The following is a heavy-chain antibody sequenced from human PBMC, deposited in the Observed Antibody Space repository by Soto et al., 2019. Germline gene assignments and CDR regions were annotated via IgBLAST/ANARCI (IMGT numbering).Heavy chain of an antibody. Sequence: GASVKVSCKASGGTFSSYAISWVRQAPGQGLEWMGGIIPIFGTANYAQKFQGRVTITADKSTSTAYMELSSLRSEDTAVYYCARDGPGATPSYYYGMDVWGQGTTVTVSS. CDR2: IIPIFGTA. CDR1: GGTFSSYA. CDR3: ARDGPGATPSYYYGMDV. D-gene: IGHD2-2*01. V-gene: IGHV1-69*06. J-gene: IGHJ6*02.